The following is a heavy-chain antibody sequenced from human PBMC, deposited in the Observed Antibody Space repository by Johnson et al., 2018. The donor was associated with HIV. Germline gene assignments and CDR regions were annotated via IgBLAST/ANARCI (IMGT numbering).Heavy chain of an antibody. Sequence: MLLVESGGGVVRPGGSLRLSCAASGFTFDDYGMSWVRQAPGKGLEWVANIKQDGSEKNYLDSVRGRFIISRDNAKNSLFLQMNSLRAEDTAVYYCARGNLYYSTDAFEIWGQGTMLTVSS. CDR3: ARGNLYYSTDAFEI. CDR1: GFTFDDYG. D-gene: IGHD3-16*01. J-gene: IGHJ3*02. CDR2: IKQDGSEK. V-gene: IGHV3-7*01.